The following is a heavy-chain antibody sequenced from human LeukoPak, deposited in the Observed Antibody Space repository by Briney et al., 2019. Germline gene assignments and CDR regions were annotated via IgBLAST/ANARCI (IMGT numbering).Heavy chain of an antibody. V-gene: IGHV4-59*01. CDR2: IYYREGT. Sequence: SETLSLTCTVSGGSISIYYGSCIRQPPGKGLEGLVYIYYREGTNYSRSLKSRVAILVDPPKNQFSLMLNSVTAADTAVYYCARFDSSGYYLDYWGQGPLVPVSS. J-gene: IGHJ4*02. CDR3: ARFDSSGYYLDY. D-gene: IGHD3-22*01. CDR1: GGSISIYY.